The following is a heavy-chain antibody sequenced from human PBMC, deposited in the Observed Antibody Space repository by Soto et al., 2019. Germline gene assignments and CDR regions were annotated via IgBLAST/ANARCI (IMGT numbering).Heavy chain of an antibody. V-gene: IGHV4-59*01. D-gene: IGHD2-8*01. CDR2: IYYSGST. CDR3: ARVLGVYANNWFDP. J-gene: IGHJ5*02. Sequence: QVQLQESGPGLVKPSETLSLTCTVSGGCISSYYWSWIRQPPGKGLEWIGYIYYSGSTNYNPSLKSRVTISVDTSKNQFSLKLSSVTAADTAVYYCARVLGVYANNWFDPWGQGTLVTVSS. CDR1: GGCISSYY.